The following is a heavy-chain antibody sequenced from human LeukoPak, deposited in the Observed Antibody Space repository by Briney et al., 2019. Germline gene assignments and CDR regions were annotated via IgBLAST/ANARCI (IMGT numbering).Heavy chain of an antibody. CDR3: ARGRPLLWFGEFDP. CDR2: ISYDGSNK. D-gene: IGHD3-10*01. CDR1: GFTFSSYA. V-gene: IGHV3-30-3*01. Sequence: GGSLRLSCAASGFTFSSYAMHWVRQAPGKGLDWVAVISYDGSNKYYADSVKGRFTVSRDNSKNTLYLQMNSLRAEDTAVYYCARGRPLLWFGEFDPWGQGTLVTVSS. J-gene: IGHJ5*02.